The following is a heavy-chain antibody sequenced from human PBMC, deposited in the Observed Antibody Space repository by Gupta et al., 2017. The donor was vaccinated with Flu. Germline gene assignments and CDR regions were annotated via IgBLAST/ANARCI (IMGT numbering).Heavy chain of an antibody. CDR2: IASDGSHK. J-gene: IGHJ6*03. CDR3: AKDGPWTASCPYYCYYTDV. D-gene: IGHD2-2*01. V-gene: IGHV3-30*18. CDR1: GFTFSSYA. Sequence: QMQLVESGGGVVQFGTSLRLSCAASGFTFSSYAMHWVRRAPGKGLEWVADIASDGSHKDYADSVRGRFTISRDNSKNTLSLEMDSLRVEDTAVYYCAKDGPWTASCPYYCYYTDVWVKGTTVTVSS.